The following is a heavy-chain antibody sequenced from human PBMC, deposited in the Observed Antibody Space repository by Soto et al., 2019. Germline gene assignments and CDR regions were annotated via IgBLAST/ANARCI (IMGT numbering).Heavy chain of an antibody. CDR3: AKRTRYYDSSGYCFDY. D-gene: IGHD3-22*01. J-gene: IGHJ4*02. CDR1: GFTFSSYA. Sequence: GGSLRLSCAASGFTFSSYAMSWVRQAPGKGLEWVSAISGSGGSTYYADSVKGRFTISRDNSKNTLYLQMNSLRAEDTAVYYCAKRTRYYDSSGYCFDYWGQGTLVTVSS. V-gene: IGHV3-23*01. CDR2: ISGSGGST.